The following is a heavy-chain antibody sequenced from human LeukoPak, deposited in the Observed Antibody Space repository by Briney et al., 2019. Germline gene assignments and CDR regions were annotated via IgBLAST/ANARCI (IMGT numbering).Heavy chain of an antibody. D-gene: IGHD6-13*01. Sequence: QPGGSLRLSCAASGFTFSSYGMHWVRQAPGKGLEWVAVISYDGSNKYYADSVKGRFTISRDNSKNTLYLQMYSLRAEDTAVYYCAEAVAAAGIPAFGYWGQGTLVTVSS. V-gene: IGHV3-30*18. J-gene: IGHJ4*02. CDR3: AEAVAAAGIPAFGY. CDR1: GFTFSSYG. CDR2: ISYDGSNK.